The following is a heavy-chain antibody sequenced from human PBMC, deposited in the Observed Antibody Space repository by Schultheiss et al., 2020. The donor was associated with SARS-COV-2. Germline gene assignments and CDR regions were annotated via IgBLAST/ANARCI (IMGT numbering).Heavy chain of an antibody. Sequence: SETLSLTCTVSGGSISSGGYYWSWIRQHPGRGLEWIGHIYYSGSTYYNPSLKSRVTISVDTSKNQFSLKLRSVTAADTAVYYCARVFGVTGTDYWGQGTLVTVSS. CDR3: ARVFGVTGTDY. J-gene: IGHJ4*02. D-gene: IGHD1-20*01. CDR2: IYYSGST. CDR1: GGSISSGGYY. V-gene: IGHV4-31*03.